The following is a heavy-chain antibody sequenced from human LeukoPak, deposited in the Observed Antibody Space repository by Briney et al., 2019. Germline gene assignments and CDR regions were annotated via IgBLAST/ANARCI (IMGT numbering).Heavy chain of an antibody. Sequence: PSETLSLTCTVSGGSISSSSYYWGWIRQPPGKGLEWIGSIYYSGSTYYNPSLKSRVTISLDTSKNQFSLKLSSVTAADTSVYYCARHKQWLGMEDEKYYFDYWGQGTLVTVSS. CDR2: IYYSGST. J-gene: IGHJ4*02. V-gene: IGHV4-39*01. CDR1: GGSISSSSYY. D-gene: IGHD6-19*01. CDR3: ARHKQWLGMEDEKYYFDY.